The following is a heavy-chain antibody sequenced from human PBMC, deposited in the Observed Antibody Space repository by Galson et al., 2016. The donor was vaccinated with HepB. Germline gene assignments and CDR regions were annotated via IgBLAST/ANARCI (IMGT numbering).Heavy chain of an antibody. CDR3: ATGAGGYNYFKS. CDR1: GGTFSTYT. D-gene: IGHD5-24*01. CDR2: IIPIFGTA. J-gene: IGHJ4*02. Sequence: SVKVSCKASGGTFSTYTFTWVRQAPRQGLEWVGGIIPIFGTAHYAQKFQGRVKITADESPSTAYMEMSGLRIGETAIYYCATGAGGYNYFKSWGQGSLVTVSS. V-gene: IGHV1-69*13.